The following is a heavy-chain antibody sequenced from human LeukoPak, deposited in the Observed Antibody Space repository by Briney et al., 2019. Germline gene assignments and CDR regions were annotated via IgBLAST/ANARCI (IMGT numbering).Heavy chain of an antibody. Sequence: GGALRLSCAASGFTFSSYAMSWVRQAPGKGLEWVANIKHDGNEKSYVDSVKDRFTISRDNTQNSLYLQMNSLRAEDTAVYYCARGRYSSSWFDYWGQGTQVTVSS. V-gene: IGHV3-7*04. CDR1: GFTFSSYA. J-gene: IGHJ4*02. D-gene: IGHD6-13*01. CDR3: ARGRYSSSWFDY. CDR2: IKHDGNEK.